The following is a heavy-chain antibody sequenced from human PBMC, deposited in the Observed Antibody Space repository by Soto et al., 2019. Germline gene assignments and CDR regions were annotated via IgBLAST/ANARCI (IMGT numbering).Heavy chain of an antibody. J-gene: IGHJ6*02. Sequence: GESLKISCKGSGYDFATYWIGWVRQMPGKGLERMGIIYPGDSDTKYSPSFQGQVTISVDKSISTAYLQWSSLKASDTAMYYCARHRYNSGPTDNDMDVWGQGTTVTVSS. CDR2: IYPGDSDT. CDR1: GYDFATYW. CDR3: ARHRYNSGPTDNDMDV. D-gene: IGHD6-19*01. V-gene: IGHV5-51*01.